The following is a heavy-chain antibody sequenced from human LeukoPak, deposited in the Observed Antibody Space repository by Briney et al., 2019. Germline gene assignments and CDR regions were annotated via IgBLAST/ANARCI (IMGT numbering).Heavy chain of an antibody. CDR2: ISPYSGHT. CDR3: ARDGGYSAHDY. Sequence: ASVKVSCKASDYTFTSYAFSWVRQAPGQGLEWMGWISPYSGHTKYAQIFQGRVTMTTDTSTSTAYMELRSLRSDDTAVYYCARDGGYSAHDYWGQGTLVTVSS. CDR1: DYTFTSYA. D-gene: IGHD5-18*01. J-gene: IGHJ4*02. V-gene: IGHV1-18*01.